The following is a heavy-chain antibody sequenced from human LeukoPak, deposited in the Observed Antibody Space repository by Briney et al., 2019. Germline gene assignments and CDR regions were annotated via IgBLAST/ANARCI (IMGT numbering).Heavy chain of an antibody. Sequence: GASVKVSCKASGYTFTSYAMHWVRQAPGQRLEWMGWINAGNGNTKYSQKFQGRVTITRDTSASTAYMELSSLRSEDTAVYYCARVGQLYSSSWYYFDYWGQGTLVTVSS. D-gene: IGHD6-13*01. CDR1: GYTFTSYA. J-gene: IGHJ4*02. CDR2: INAGNGNT. CDR3: ARVGQLYSSSWYYFDY. V-gene: IGHV1-3*01.